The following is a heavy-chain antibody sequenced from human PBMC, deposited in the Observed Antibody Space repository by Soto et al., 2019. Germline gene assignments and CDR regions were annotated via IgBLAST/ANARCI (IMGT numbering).Heavy chain of an antibody. CDR3: TSTFAINYYYGMDV. V-gene: IGHV3-15*07. CDR1: GFTFSNAW. J-gene: IGHJ6*02. Sequence: PGGSLRLCCAASGFTFSNAWMNWVRQAPGKGLEWVGRIKSKTDGGTTDYAAPVKGRFTISRDDSKNTLYLQMNSLKTEDTAVYYCTSTFAINYYYGMDVWGQGTTVTVSS. CDR2: IKSKTDGGTT.